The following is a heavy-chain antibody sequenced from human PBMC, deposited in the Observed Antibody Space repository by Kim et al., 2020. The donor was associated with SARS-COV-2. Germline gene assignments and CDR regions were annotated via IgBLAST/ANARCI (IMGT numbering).Heavy chain of an antibody. J-gene: IGHJ4*02. CDR3: AKRRDVYSGGYDIDY. CDR1: GFSVSQYG. Sequence: GGSLRLSCEVSGFSVSQYGMHWVRQAPGKGLDWVAVIRYDGNNYYYADSVKGRFTISRDNSNNMMYLQMNNLRIEDTALYYCAKRRDVYSGGYDIDYWGQGTLVSVSS. D-gene: IGHD3-10*01. V-gene: IGHV3-30*02. CDR2: IRYDGNNY.